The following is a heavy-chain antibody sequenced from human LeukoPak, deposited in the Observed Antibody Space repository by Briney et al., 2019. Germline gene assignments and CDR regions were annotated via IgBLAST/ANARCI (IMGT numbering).Heavy chain of an antibody. V-gene: IGHV3-23*01. CDR2: ISGSGGST. CDR1: GFTFSSYS. D-gene: IGHD3-9*01. J-gene: IGHJ4*02. CDR3: AKDRYDILTGHYPTGDFNH. Sequence: GGSLRLSCAAYGFTFSSYSMSWVRQAPGKGLEWVSGISGSGGSTYYADSVKGRFTIFGDNSKNTLYLQMNSLTAEDTAVYYCAKDRYDILTGHYPTGDFNHWGQGTLVTASS.